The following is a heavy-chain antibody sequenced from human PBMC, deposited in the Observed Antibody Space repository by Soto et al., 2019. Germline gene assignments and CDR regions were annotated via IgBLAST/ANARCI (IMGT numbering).Heavy chain of an antibody. Sequence: ETLSLTCTVSGGSISSYYWSWIRQPPGKGLGWIGYIYYSGSTNYNPSLKSRVTISVDTSKNQFSLKLSSVTAADTAVYYCARHHSSSSVGFDPWGQGTLVTVSS. CDR1: GGSISSYY. J-gene: IGHJ5*02. V-gene: IGHV4-59*08. D-gene: IGHD6-13*01. CDR2: IYYSGST. CDR3: ARHHSSSSVGFDP.